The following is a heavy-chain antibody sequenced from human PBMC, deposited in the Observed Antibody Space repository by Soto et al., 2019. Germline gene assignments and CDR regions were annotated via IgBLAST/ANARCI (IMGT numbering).Heavy chain of an antibody. CDR2: IYYSGST. D-gene: IGHD6-13*01. CDR3: ARGIAAHNRFDP. CDR1: GGSISSYY. V-gene: IGHV4-59*01. Sequence: SETLSLTCTVSGGSISSYYWSWIRQPPGKGLEWIGYIYYSGSTNYNPSLKSRVTISVDTSKNQFSLKLSSVTAADTAVYYCARGIAAHNRFDPWGQGTLVTVS. J-gene: IGHJ5*02.